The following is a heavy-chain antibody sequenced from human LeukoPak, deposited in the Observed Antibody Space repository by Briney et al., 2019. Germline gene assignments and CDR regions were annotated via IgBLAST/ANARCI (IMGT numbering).Heavy chain of an antibody. D-gene: IGHD4-11*01. J-gene: IGHJ4*02. Sequence: GASVKVSCKASGGTFSSYAISWVRQAPGQGLEWMGWINPNSGGTNYAQKFQGRVTMTRDTSISTAYMELSRLRSDDTAVYYCAREGLAVTTGDYWGQGTLVTVSS. CDR1: GGTFSSYA. CDR2: INPNSGGT. V-gene: IGHV1-2*02. CDR3: AREGLAVTTGDY.